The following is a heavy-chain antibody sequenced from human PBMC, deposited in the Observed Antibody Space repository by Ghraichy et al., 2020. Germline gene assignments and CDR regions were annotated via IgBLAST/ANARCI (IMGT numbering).Heavy chain of an antibody. CDR1: GGSFSGYY. V-gene: IGHV4-34*01. CDR2: INHSGST. D-gene: IGHD6-19*01. Sequence: SETLSLTCAVYGGSFSGYYWSWIRQPPGKGLEWIGEINHSGSTNYNPSLKSRVTISVDTSKNQFSLKLSSVTAADTAVYYCARGLGSGWYYYGMDVWGQGTTVTVSS. CDR3: ARGLGSGWYYYGMDV. J-gene: IGHJ6*02.